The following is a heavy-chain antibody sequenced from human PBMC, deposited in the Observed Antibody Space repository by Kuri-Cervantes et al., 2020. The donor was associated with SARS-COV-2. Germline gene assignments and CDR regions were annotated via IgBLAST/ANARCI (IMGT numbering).Heavy chain of an antibody. D-gene: IGHD3-10*01. CDR3: ARDLRDEQ. J-gene: IGHJ4*02. CDR2: ISGSGGST. CDR1: GFTFSSYA. V-gene: IGHV3-23*01. Sequence: GESLKISCAASGFTFSSYAMSWVRQAPGKGLEWVSAISGSGGSTYYADSVKGRFTISRDNSKNTLYLQMNSLRAEDTAVYYCARDLRDEQWGQGTLVTVSS.